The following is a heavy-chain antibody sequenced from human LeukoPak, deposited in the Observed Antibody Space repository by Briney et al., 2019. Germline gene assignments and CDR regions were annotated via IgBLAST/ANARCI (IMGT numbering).Heavy chain of an antibody. D-gene: IGHD6-13*01. CDR2: IYHSGST. Sequence: SETLSLTCAVSGGSISSSNWWSWIRQPPGKGLEWIGEIYHSGSTNYNPSLKSRVTISVDKSKTQFSLKLSSVTAADTAVYYCARDPGGYSKVHDYWGQGTLVTVSS. V-gene: IGHV4-4*02. CDR1: GGSISSSNW. CDR3: ARDPGGYSKVHDY. J-gene: IGHJ4*02.